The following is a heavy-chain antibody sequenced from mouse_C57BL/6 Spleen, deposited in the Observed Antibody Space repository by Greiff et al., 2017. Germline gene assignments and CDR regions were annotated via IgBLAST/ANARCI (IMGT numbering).Heavy chain of an antibody. Sequence: QVQLQQSGAELVKPGASVKLSCKASGYTFTSYWMHWVKQRPGQGLEWIGMIHPNSGSTNYNEKFKSKATLTVDKSSSTAYMQLSSLTSEDSAVYYCARRRNDFSWFAYWGQGTLVTVSA. CDR2: IHPNSGST. CDR1: GYTFTSYW. V-gene: IGHV1-64*01. D-gene: IGHD2-4*01. J-gene: IGHJ3*01. CDR3: ARRRNDFSWFAY.